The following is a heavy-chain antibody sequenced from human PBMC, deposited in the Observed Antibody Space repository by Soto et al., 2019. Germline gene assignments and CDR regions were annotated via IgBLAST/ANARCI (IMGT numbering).Heavy chain of an antibody. CDR1: GFTLGSHR. CDR3: ATVFDL. V-gene: IGHV3-74*01. Sequence: DVQLVESGGGLVQPGGSLRVSCAASGFTLGSHRIHWVRQPPGKGLEWVSRIDTDGGGTSYADSVKGRFTISTDNAKKTVYLQMNGLRAEDTAVYYCATVFDLWGQGTLVTVSS. J-gene: IGHJ5*02. CDR2: IDTDGGGT.